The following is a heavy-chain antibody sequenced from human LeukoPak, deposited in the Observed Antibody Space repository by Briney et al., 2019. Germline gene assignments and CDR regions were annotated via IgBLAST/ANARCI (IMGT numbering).Heavy chain of an antibody. V-gene: IGHV4-4*07. CDR1: GGSISSYY. CDR2: IYTSGST. CDR3: AREQPRPRRTVTLYYFDY. D-gene: IGHD4-17*01. J-gene: IGHJ4*02. Sequence: ASETLSLTCTVSGGSISSYYWSWIRQPAGKGLEWIGRIYTSGSTNYNPSLKSRVTMSVDTSKNQFSLKLSSVTAADTAVYYCAREQPRPRRTVTLYYFDYWGQGTLVTASS.